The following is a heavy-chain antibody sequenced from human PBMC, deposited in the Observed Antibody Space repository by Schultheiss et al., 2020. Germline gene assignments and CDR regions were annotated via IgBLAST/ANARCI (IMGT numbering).Heavy chain of an antibody. D-gene: IGHD5-18*01. CDR2: INHSGST. CDR1: GGSIISSNYY. Sequence: SETLSLTCTISGGSIISSNYYWGWIRQPPGKGLEWIGEINHSGSTNYNPSLKSRVTISVDTSKNQVSLKLSSVTAADTAVYYCARGKRGRGYSYDAIDYWGQGTLVTVSS. CDR3: ARGKRGRGYSYDAIDY. J-gene: IGHJ4*02. V-gene: IGHV4-39*01.